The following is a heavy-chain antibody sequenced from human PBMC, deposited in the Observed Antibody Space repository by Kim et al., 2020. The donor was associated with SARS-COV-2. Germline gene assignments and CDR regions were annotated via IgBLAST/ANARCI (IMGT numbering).Heavy chain of an antibody. J-gene: IGHJ4*02. CDR3: ASFEIAAAGFDY. D-gene: IGHD6-13*01. V-gene: IGHV4-34*01. Sequence: NTTPPHKSRVNISVDTSKNQFSLKLGSVTAADTAVYYCASFEIAAAGFDYWGQGTLVTVSS.